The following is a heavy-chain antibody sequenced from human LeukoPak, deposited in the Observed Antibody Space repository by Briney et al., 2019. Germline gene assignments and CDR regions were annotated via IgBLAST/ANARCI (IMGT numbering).Heavy chain of an antibody. D-gene: IGHD6-13*01. CDR1: GFTFSNYY. CDR3: AREGRSSSSYFDY. CDR2: ISSSGSTI. J-gene: IGHJ4*02. V-gene: IGHV3-11*01. Sequence: PGGSLRLSCAASGFTFSNYYMSWIRQAPGKGLEWVSYISSSGSTISYADSVKGRFTVSRDNAKNSLYLQMNSLRAEDTAVYYCAREGRSSSSYFDYWGQGTLATVSS.